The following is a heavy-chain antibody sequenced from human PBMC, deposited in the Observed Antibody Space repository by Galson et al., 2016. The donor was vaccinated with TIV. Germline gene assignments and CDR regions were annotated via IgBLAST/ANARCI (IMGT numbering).Heavy chain of an antibody. Sequence: SVKVSCKASGDTFNTYTITWVRQAPGQGLEWMGRIIPINGIRDYAQKFQGRVTFTADKSTSTAYMEVNNLRSEDTAVYYGATAQSERSFRGIDYWGQGTLLTVSS. CDR2: IIPINGIR. D-gene: IGHD3-10*01. CDR1: GDTFNTYT. J-gene: IGHJ4*02. V-gene: IGHV1-69*02. CDR3: ATAQSERSFRGIDY.